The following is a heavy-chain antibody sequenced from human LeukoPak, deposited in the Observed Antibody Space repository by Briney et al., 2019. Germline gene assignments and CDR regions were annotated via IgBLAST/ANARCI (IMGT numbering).Heavy chain of an antibody. Sequence: ASVKVSCKASGYTFTSYGMNWVRQAPGQGLEWMGWIRSDNGKTNYAQKLQGRVTLTTDTTTSTAYMELRSLRSDDTAIYYCARDYSSGWYSVDYWGQGTLITVSS. J-gene: IGHJ4*02. D-gene: IGHD6-19*01. V-gene: IGHV1-18*01. CDR3: ARDYSSGWYSVDY. CDR2: IRSDNGKT. CDR1: GYTFTSYG.